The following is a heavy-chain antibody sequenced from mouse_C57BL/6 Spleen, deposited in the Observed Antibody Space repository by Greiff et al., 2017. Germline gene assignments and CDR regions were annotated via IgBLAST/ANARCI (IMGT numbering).Heavy chain of an antibody. CDR1: GFTFSSYG. CDR3: ASLDSSGLYYFDY. CDR2: ISSGGSYT. Sequence: EVQVVESGGDLVKPGGSLKLSCAASGFTFSSYGMSWVRQTPDKRLEWVATISSGGSYTYYPDSVKGRITISRDNAKNTLYLHMSSLKSEDTAMYYCASLDSSGLYYFDYWGQGTTLTVSS. J-gene: IGHJ2*01. V-gene: IGHV5-6*01. D-gene: IGHD3-2*02.